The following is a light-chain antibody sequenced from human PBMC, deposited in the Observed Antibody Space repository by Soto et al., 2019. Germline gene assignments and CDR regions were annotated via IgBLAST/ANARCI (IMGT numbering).Light chain of an antibody. CDR2: DVS. Sequence: QSALTQPASVSGSPGQSITISCTGTSSDVGGHNYVSWYQQHPGKAPKLMIYDVSNRPSGVSNRFSGSKSGNTASLIISGLQAEDEADYYCSSYTSRSTLDVLFGGGTKLTVL. J-gene: IGLJ2*01. V-gene: IGLV2-14*01. CDR3: SSYTSRSTLDVL. CDR1: SSDVGGHNY.